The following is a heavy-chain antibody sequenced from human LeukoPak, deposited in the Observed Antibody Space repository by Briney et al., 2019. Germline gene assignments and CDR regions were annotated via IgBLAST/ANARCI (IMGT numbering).Heavy chain of an antibody. V-gene: IGHV1-69*13. J-gene: IGHJ4*02. CDR2: IIPIFGTA. D-gene: IGHD6-13*01. CDR1: GGTFSSYA. Sequence: ASVKVSCKASGGTFSSYAISWVRQAPGQGLEWMGGIIPIFGTANYAQKFQGRVTITADESTSTAYMELSSLRSEDTAVYYCAAKVSAVAGTFDYWGQGTLVTVSS. CDR3: AAKVSAVAGTFDY.